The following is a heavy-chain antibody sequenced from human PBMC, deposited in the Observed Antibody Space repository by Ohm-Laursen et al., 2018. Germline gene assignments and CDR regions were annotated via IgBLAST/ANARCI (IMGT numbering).Heavy chain of an antibody. CDR2: INEVSSHI. CDR3: ARVFGMDV. CDR1: GFTFSSFS. Sequence: SLRLSCAASGFTFSSFSMNWVRQAPGKGLEWISYINEVSSHIYDADSVKGRITVARDNAKNSLYLQLNSLRAEDTAVYYCARVFGMDVWGQGTTVTVSS. J-gene: IGHJ6*02. V-gene: IGHV3-21*01.